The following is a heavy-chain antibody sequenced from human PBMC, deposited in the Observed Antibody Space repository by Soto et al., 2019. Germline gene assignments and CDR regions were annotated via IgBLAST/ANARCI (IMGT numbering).Heavy chain of an antibody. CDR3: ARVGGYGMDV. J-gene: IGHJ6*02. D-gene: IGHD3-10*01. V-gene: IGHV4-38-2*01. CDR2: IYHSGST. Sequence: LSLTCAVSGYSISSGYYWGWIRQPPGKGLEWIGSIYHSGSTYYNPSLKSRVTVSVDTSKNQFSLKLSSVTAADTAVYYCARVGGYGMDVWGQGTTVTVSS. CDR1: GYSISSGYY.